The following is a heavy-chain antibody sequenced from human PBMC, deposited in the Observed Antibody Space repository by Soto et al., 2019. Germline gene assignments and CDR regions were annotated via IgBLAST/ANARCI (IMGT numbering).Heavy chain of an antibody. CDR1: GFTFSSYA. D-gene: IGHD4-17*01. V-gene: IGHV3-64*01. Sequence: EVQLVESGGGLVQPGGSLRLSCAASGFTFSSYAMHWVRQAPGKGLECVSAINSNGGSTYYANSVKGRFTISRDNSKNTLYLQMGSLRAEDMAVYYCARLGTTYYFDYWGPGTLVTVSS. CDR2: INSNGGST. CDR3: ARLGTTYYFDY. J-gene: IGHJ4*02.